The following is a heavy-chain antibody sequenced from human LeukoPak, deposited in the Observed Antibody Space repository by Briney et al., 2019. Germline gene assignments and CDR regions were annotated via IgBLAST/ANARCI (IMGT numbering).Heavy chain of an antibody. Sequence: PGGSLRLSCAASGFTFSSYSMSWVRQPPGKGLQWVANIKQDGSEEYCVASVKGRLTISRDNAKNSLYLQMNSLRAEDTAVYYCAAYYSSSWDYWGQGTLVTVSA. CDR2: IKQDGSEE. CDR1: GFTFSSYS. CDR3: AAYYSSSWDY. D-gene: IGHD6-13*01. J-gene: IGHJ4*02. V-gene: IGHV3-7*01.